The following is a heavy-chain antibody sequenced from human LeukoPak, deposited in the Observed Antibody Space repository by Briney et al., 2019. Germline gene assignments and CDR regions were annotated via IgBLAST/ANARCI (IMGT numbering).Heavy chain of an antibody. CDR2: IYHSGIT. Sequence: PSETLSLTCTVSGDSISSYFWSWIRQPPGKGLEWIGHIYHSGITNYIPSLKSRVTMSVDTSKNQFSLKLSSVTAADTAVYYCARSSPREYAFDIWGQGTMVTVSS. V-gene: IGHV4-59*01. CDR3: ARSSPREYAFDI. J-gene: IGHJ3*02. CDR1: GDSISSYF.